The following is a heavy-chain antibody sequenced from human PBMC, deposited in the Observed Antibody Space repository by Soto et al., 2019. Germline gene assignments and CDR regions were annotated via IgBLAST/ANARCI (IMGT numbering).Heavy chain of an antibody. CDR1: GFTISTHG. V-gene: IGHV3-33*03. J-gene: IGHJ4*02. D-gene: IGHD1-7*01. Sequence: QAQLVESGGGVVQPGTSLRLSCAASGFTISTHGMHWVRQAPGKGLEWLANIWYDGSNKFYAESVKGRFSISKDNSKNTLYLQMGSLRAEDTAVYDCDAATTWNFQFPYWGQGTQVTVSS. CDR3: DAATTWNFQFPY. CDR2: IWYDGSNK.